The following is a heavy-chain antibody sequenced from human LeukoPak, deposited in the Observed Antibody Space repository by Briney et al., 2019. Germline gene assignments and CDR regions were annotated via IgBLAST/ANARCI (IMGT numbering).Heavy chain of an antibody. D-gene: IGHD4-11*01. CDR1: GFTVSNNY. V-gene: IGHV3-53*01. CDR2: IYSGGST. CDR3: ARIPPKGTTGGGGDY. Sequence: GGSLRLSCAASGFTVSNNYMSWVRQAPGKGLEWVSVIYSGGSTYYADSVKGRFTISRDNSKNTLYLQMNSLRAEDTAVYYWARIPPKGTTGGGGDYWGQGTLVTVSS. J-gene: IGHJ4*02.